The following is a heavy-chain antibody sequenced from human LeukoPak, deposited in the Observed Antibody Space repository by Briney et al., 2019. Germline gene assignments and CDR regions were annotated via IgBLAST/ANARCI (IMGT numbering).Heavy chain of an antibody. V-gene: IGHV1-2*02. Sequence: GASVKGSCQALRFTFTYPYFQWPGPAPGQGLEWMGWIHPGRGDTNYAQKFQGRVSLTRDTSISTAYMELSRLTSDDTAVYYCAKDHNWGPDYWGQGTLVSVSS. CDR1: RFTFTYPY. CDR3: AKDHNWGPDY. CDR2: IHPGRGDT. D-gene: IGHD7-27*01. J-gene: IGHJ4*02.